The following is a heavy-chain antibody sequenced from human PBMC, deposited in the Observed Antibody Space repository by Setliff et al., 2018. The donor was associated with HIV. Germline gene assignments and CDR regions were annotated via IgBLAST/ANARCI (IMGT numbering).Heavy chain of an antibody. CDR3: ARGVPLLPPNF. CDR2: INTSGST. J-gene: IGHJ4*02. CDR1: GGSVSNYY. Sequence: PSETLSLTCTVSGGSVSNYYWTWIRQSAGKGLEWIGHINTSGSTKYNPSLKSRVTISVDTSERQFSLRMTSTTAADTAVYYCARGVPLLPPNFWGQGTLVTVSS. D-gene: IGHD2-21*02. V-gene: IGHV4-4*07.